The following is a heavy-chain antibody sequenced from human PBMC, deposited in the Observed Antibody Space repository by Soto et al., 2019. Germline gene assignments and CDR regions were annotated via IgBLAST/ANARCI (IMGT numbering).Heavy chain of an antibody. CDR3: ARDLPTSDY. V-gene: IGHV1-18*01. CDR1: GYTFTSYF. J-gene: IGHJ4*02. D-gene: IGHD1-1*01. CDR2: ISAYNSNT. Sequence: QVPLVQSGAEVKKPGASVKVSCKASGYTFTSYFISWVRQAPGQGLEWMGWISAYNSNTNYVQKLQGRVTMTSDTSTSTAYMELRSLSSDATAVYYWARDLPTSDYWGQGTLVTVSS.